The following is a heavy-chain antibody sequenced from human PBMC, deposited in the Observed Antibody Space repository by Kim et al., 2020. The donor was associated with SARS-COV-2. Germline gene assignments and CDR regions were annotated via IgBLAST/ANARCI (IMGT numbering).Heavy chain of an antibody. V-gene: IGHV3-23*03. D-gene: IGHD1-26*01. J-gene: IGHJ4*02. Sequence: GGSLRLSCVASGFTFSNYTMHWVRQAPGKGLQWVSGIFGAGTGIYYADSVKGRFTISRDNSKNTLYLQMNSLRPDETAVYYCAKERTRDGVWEGDYWGQGPRDSVSS. CDR1: GFTFSNYT. CDR3: AKERTRDGVWEGDY. CDR2: IFGAGTGI.